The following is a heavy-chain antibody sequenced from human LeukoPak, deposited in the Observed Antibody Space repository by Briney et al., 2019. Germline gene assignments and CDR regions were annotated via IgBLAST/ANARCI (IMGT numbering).Heavy chain of an antibody. V-gene: IGHV1-69*05. CDR3: AREASDCSSTSCPFDY. CDR2: IIPIFGTA. CDR1: GGTFSGYA. Sequence: SVKVSCKASGGTFSGYAISWVRQAPGQGLEWMGGIIPIFGTANYAQKFQGRVTITTDESTSTAYMELSSLRSEDTAVYYCAREASDCSSTSCPFDYWGQGTLVTVSS. D-gene: IGHD2-2*01. J-gene: IGHJ4*02.